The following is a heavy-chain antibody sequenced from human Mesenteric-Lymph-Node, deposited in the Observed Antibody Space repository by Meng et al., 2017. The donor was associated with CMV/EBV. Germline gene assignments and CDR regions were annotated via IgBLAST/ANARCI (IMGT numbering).Heavy chain of an antibody. Sequence: GGSLRLSCAASGFTFSSYTMHWVRQAPGKGLEWVAVISYDGSNKYFADSVKGRFTISRDNAKNSLYLQMNSLRAEDTAVYYCARDSSPGNYFYYYGVDVWGQGTTVTVSS. CDR3: ARDSSPGNYFYYYGVDV. J-gene: IGHJ6*02. CDR1: GFTFSSYT. CDR2: ISYDGSNK. V-gene: IGHV3-30-3*01.